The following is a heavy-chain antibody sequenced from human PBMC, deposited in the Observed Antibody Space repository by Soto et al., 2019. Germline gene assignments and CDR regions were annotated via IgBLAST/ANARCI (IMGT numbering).Heavy chain of an antibody. CDR1: GYTFTSYG. CDR2: ISAYNGNT. CDR3: ARDRTWGSYWGGYYYYGMDV. Sequence: QVQLVQSGAEVKKPGASVKVSCKASGYTFTSYGISWVRQAPGQGLEWMGWISAYNGNTNDAQKLQGRVTMTTDTATSAAYMELRSLRSGDAAVSYCARDRTWGSYWGGYYYYGMDVWGQGTTVTVSS. D-gene: IGHD1-26*01. J-gene: IGHJ6*02. V-gene: IGHV1-18*04.